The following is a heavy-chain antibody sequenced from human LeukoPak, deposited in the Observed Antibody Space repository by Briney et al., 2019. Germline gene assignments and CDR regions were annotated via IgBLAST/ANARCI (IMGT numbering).Heavy chain of an antibody. D-gene: IGHD5-24*01. CDR2: ISPNGVIT. CDR1: GFTFSNYR. J-gene: IGHJ4*02. Sequence: PGGSLRLSCAASGFTFSNYRMNWVRQAPGKGLEWVSGISPNGVITYYADSVKGRFTISRDNSKGTVYLQMNSLRPEDTAVYYCAKDDAWLQYGNWGRGTLVTVSS. CDR3: AKDDAWLQYGN. V-gene: IGHV3-23*01.